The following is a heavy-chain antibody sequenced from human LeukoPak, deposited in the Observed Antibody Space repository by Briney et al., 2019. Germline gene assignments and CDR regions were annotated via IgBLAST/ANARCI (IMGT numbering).Heavy chain of an antibody. CDR3: AREVRGTYS. CDR1: GFTFSTYT. CDR2: ISSSGRTI. D-gene: IGHD3-10*01. V-gene: IGHV3-48*04. Sequence: GGSLRLSCAASGFTFSTYTINWVRQAPGKGLEWLSYISSSGRTIYYADSVKGRFTISRDNAKNSLYLQMNSLRAEDTAVYYCAREVRGTYSWGQGTLVTVSS. J-gene: IGHJ5*02.